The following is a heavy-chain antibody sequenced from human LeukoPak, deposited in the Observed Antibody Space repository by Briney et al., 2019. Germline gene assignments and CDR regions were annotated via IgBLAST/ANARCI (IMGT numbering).Heavy chain of an antibody. V-gene: IGHV4-39*01. D-gene: IGHD4-17*01. J-gene: IGHJ5*02. CDR3: ARQATVSKRVWFVP. Sequence: TSETLSLTCTVSGGSISSSSYYWGWIRQPPGKGLEWIGSIYYSGSTYYNPSLKSRATISVDTSKNQFSLKLSSVTAADTTVYYCARQATVSKRVWFVPWGQRTLFTVSS. CDR1: GGSISSSSYY. CDR2: IYYSGST.